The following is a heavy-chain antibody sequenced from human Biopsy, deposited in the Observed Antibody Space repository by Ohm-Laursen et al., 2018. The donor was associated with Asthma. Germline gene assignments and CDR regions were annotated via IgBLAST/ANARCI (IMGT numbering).Heavy chain of an antibody. J-gene: IGHJ4*02. CDR1: GFAVSRDH. Sequence: SLRLSCTASGFAVSRDHMFWVRQAPGKGLEWVSVIYSGGTSHTADPVRGRFTISRDYSKNTLYLQMHSLRAEDTAVYYRARGDSSNWSHYYFDYWGQGTLATVSS. V-gene: IGHV3-53*01. D-gene: IGHD3-22*01. CDR3: ARGDSSNWSHYYFDY. CDR2: IYSGGTS.